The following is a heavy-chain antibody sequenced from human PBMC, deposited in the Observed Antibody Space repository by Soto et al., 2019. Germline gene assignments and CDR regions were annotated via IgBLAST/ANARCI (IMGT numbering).Heavy chain of an antibody. CDR2: ISGSGGST. CDR1: GFTFSSYA. D-gene: IGHD2-8*01. J-gene: IGHJ4*02. Sequence: GGSLRLSCAASGFTFSSYAMSWVRQAPGKGVEWVSAISGSGGSTYYADSVKGRFTISRDNSKNTLYLQMNSLRAEDTAVYYCAGGSDKSLVYAIPMENYWGQGTLVTVSS. CDR3: AGGSDKSLVYAIPMENY. V-gene: IGHV3-23*01.